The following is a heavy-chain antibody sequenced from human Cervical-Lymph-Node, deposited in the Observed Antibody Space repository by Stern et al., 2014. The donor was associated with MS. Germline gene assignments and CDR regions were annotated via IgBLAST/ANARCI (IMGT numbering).Heavy chain of an antibody. CDR1: GFSFSSYW. J-gene: IGHJ4*02. Sequence: EVQLVESGGGLVQPGGSLRLSCAASGFSFSSYWMHWVRHTPGKGLVWVSRIRSDGSSTTYADSVKGRFTISRDNAKNTLYLQMNSLRAEDTAVYYCARVGYGGNSAFDYWGQGTPVTVSS. CDR2: IRSDGSST. D-gene: IGHD4-23*01. V-gene: IGHV3-74*02. CDR3: ARVGYGGNSAFDY.